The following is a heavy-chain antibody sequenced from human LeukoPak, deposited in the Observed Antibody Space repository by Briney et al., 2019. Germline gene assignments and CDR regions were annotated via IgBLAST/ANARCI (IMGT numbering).Heavy chain of an antibody. CDR1: GFTFSNCA. CDR2: ISSSSTYI. V-gene: IGHV3-21*01. Sequence: GGSLRLSCAASGFTFSNCAMSWVRQAPGKGLGWVSSISSSSTYIYYADSVKGRFTISRDNAKNSLYLQMNSLRAEDTAIYYCARDGGYRFDPWGQGTLVTVSS. CDR3: ARDGGYRFDP. D-gene: IGHD3-16*01. J-gene: IGHJ5*02.